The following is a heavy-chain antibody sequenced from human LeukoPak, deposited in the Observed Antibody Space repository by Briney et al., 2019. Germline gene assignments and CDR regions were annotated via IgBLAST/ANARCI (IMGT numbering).Heavy chain of an antibody. D-gene: IGHD3-10*01. CDR3: ARGTTYYYGSGSYLQANWFDP. Sequence: SETLSLTCTVSNYSISSGDYWGWIRQPPGKGLEWIGNIYHSGSSYYNPSLKSRVTISVDTSKNQFSLKLSSVTAADTAVYYCARGTTYYYGSGSYLQANWFDPWGQGTLVTVSS. J-gene: IGHJ5*02. CDR2: IYHSGSS. CDR1: NYSISSGDY. V-gene: IGHV4-38-2*02.